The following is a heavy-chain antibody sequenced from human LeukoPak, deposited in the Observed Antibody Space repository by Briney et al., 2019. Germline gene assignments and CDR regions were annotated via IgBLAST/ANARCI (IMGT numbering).Heavy chain of an antibody. CDR2: INHSGYT. CDR1: GVSFNDNY. Sequence: TSETLSLTCAVSGVSFNDNYWSWVRQTPGKGLEWIGEINHSGYTNDSPSLKSRVTLSIDTTRKQFSLNVRSVTVADTGIYYCTRMTTGHDYWGQGTLVTVSS. J-gene: IGHJ4*02. V-gene: IGHV4-34*01. D-gene: IGHD4-17*01. CDR3: TRMTTGHDY.